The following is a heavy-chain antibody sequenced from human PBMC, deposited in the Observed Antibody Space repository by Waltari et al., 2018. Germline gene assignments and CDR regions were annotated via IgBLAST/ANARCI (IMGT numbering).Heavy chain of an antibody. D-gene: IGHD3-22*01. Sequence: QVQMVQSGGGVVQPGRSVKLSCAASGFTFRNFAMPWVRQAPGKGLEWLGVVSFDGDSNNHIDSLKGRINISRDNSKNTLFSQMNSLRPEDTATYYCARGRGFYDNFGDVAFETWGQGTLVIVSS. CDR3: ARGRGFYDNFGDVAFET. J-gene: IGHJ3*02. CDR2: VSFDGDSN. CDR1: GFTFRNFA. V-gene: IGHV3-30*10.